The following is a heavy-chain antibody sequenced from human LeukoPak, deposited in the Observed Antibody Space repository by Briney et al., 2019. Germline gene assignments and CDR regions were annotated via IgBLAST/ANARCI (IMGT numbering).Heavy chain of an antibody. D-gene: IGHD6-13*01. J-gene: IGHJ4*02. V-gene: IGHV5-51*01. Sequence: GKSLKISCKGSGYSFSSYWIGWVRQMPGKGLEWMGIIFPGDSDARYSPSFQGQVTISVDKSISTAYLQWSSLKASDTAIYYCARHRGFTAAAGTGLDYWGQGTLVTVSS. CDR3: ARHRGFTAAAGTGLDY. CDR1: GYSFSSYW. CDR2: IFPGDSDA.